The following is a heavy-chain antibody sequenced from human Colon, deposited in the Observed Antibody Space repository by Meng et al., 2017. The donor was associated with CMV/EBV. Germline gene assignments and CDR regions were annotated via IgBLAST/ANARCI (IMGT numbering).Heavy chain of an antibody. V-gene: IGHV1-2*02. CDR3: QVWQLGLSGIGPSTLDV. CDR1: YTFTGYS. D-gene: IGHD6-6*01. J-gene: IGHJ6*02. CDR2: INSNSGGT. Sequence: YTFTGYSMHWVRQAPGQGLEWMGWINSNSGGTNYAQKFQGRVTMTRDTSISTAYMELSRLKSDDTAVYYCQVWQLGLSGIGPSTLDVWGQGTTVTVSS.